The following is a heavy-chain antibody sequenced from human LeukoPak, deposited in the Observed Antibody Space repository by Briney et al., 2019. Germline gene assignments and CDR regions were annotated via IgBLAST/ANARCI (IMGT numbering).Heavy chain of an antibody. CDR1: GVSISSYY. CDR2: IYYSGST. V-gene: IGHV4-59*01. Sequence: KPSETLSLTCTVSGVSISSYYWSWIRQPPGKGLEWIGYIYYSGSTNYNPSLKSRVTISVDTSKNQFSLKLSSVTAADTAVYYCARVAYYYDSSGYYYVSAIDYWGQGTLVTVSS. D-gene: IGHD3-22*01. CDR3: ARVAYYYDSSGYYYVSAIDY. J-gene: IGHJ4*02.